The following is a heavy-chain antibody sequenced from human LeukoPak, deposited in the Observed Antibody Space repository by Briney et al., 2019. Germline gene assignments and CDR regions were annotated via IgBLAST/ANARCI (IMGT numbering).Heavy chain of an antibody. D-gene: IGHD3-22*01. Sequence: PGGSLRLSCAASGFTFSSYAMHWVRQAPGKGLEWVAVISYDGSNKYYADSVKGRFTISRDNSKNTLYLQMNSLRAEDTAVYYCARDGENYDSSGYYYSSFDYWGQGTLSPSPQ. CDR3: ARDGENYDSSGYYYSSFDY. CDR1: GFTFSSYA. CDR2: ISYDGSNK. V-gene: IGHV3-30-3*01. J-gene: IGHJ4*02.